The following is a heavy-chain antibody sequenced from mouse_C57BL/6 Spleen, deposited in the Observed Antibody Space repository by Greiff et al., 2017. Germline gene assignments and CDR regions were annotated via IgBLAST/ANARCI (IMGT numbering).Heavy chain of an antibody. Sequence: DVQLQESAGGLVKPGGSLKLPCAASGFPFSSYAMSWVRQTPEKRLEWVATISDGGSYPYYPDNVNGRFTISRDNAKNNLYLQMSHLKSEDTAMYYCASYYDWYFDVWGTGTTVTVAS. CDR2: ISDGGSYP. J-gene: IGHJ1*03. CDR1: GFPFSSYA. V-gene: IGHV5-4*01. CDR3: ASYYDWYFDV. D-gene: IGHD1-1*01.